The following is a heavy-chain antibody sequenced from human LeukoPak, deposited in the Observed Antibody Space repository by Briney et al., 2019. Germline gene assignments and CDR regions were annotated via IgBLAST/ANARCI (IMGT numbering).Heavy chain of an antibody. V-gene: IGHV4-61*01. CDR3: ARVLRAASWRSYDY. Sequence: SETLSLTCAVSGGSVNRGTFFWTWIRKPPGKGLEWIGYISNSGSTNYHPSLKSRVTISSDTSKTQFSLRLNSMTAADTAVYYCARVLRAASWRSYDYWGQGSLVTVSS. CDR1: GGSVNRGTFF. J-gene: IGHJ4*02. CDR2: ISNSGST. D-gene: IGHD5-18*01.